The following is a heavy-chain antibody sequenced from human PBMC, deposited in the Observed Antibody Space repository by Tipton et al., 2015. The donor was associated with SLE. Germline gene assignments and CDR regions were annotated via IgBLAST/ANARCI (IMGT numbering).Heavy chain of an antibody. CDR3: ARGIYSNNGWAYYYYYMDI. CDR1: GGSISSGSFY. CDR2: IYTSGST. D-gene: IGHD4-11*01. V-gene: IGHV4-61*02. J-gene: IGHJ6*03. Sequence: TLSLTCTVSGGSISSGSFYWSWIRQPAGKGLEYMGRIYTSGSTNYNPSLKSRVTISVDTSKNQFSLKLSSVTAADTAVYYCARGIYSNNGWAYYYYYMDIWGKGTTVSVSS.